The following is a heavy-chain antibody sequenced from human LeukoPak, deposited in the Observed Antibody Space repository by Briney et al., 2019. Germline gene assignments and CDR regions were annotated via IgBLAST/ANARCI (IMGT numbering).Heavy chain of an antibody. CDR2: IKQDGSEK. J-gene: IGHJ4*02. CDR1: GFTFSSYW. Sequence: GGSLRLSCAASGFTFSSYWMSWVRQAPGKGLEWVANIKQDGSEKYYVDSVKGRFTISRDNAKNSLYLQMNSLRAEDTAVYYCARYYTVTTVPYFDYWGQGTLVTVSS. V-gene: IGHV3-7*01. CDR3: ARYYTVTTVPYFDY. D-gene: IGHD4-17*01.